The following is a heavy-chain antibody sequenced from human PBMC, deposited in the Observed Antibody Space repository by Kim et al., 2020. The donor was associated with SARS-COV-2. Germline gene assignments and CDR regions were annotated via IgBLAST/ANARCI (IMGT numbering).Heavy chain of an antibody. CDR2: IYYSGST. D-gene: IGHD5-12*01. Sequence: SETLSLTCTVSGGSISSSSYYWGWIRQPPGKGLEWIGSIYYSGSTYYNPSLKRRVTISVDTSKNQFSLKLSSVTAADTAVYYCARSEMDSGYDAWGQGTLVTVSA. CDR1: GGSISSSSYY. CDR3: ARSEMDSGYDA. V-gene: IGHV4-39*01. J-gene: IGHJ4*02.